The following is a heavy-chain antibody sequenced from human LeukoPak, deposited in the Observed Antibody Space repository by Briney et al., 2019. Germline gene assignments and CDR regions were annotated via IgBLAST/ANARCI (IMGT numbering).Heavy chain of an antibody. CDR1: GYTFTSYG. D-gene: IGHD6-6*01. V-gene: IGHV1-18*01. J-gene: IGHJ4*02. CDR2: ISAYNGNT. CDR3: ARDQGSSEWFDY. Sequence: GASVKVSCKASGYTFTSYGISWVRQAPGQGLEWMGWISAYNGNTNYAQKLQGRVTMTTDTSTSTAHMELRSLRSDDTAVYYCARDQGSSEWFDYWGQGTLVTVSS.